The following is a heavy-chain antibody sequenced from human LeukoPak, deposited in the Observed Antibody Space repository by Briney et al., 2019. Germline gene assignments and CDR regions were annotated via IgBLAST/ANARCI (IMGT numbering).Heavy chain of an antibody. J-gene: IGHJ5*02. V-gene: IGHV2-5*02. D-gene: IGHD2-2*01. Sequence: SGPTLVKPTQTLTLTCTFSGFSLSTGGMGVGWIRQPPGKALEWLAVIYWDDDKRYSPSLKSRLTITKDTSKNQAVLTMTNMDPVDTATYYCAHRYQLLGIWFDPWGQGTLVTVSS. CDR1: GFSLSTGGMG. CDR3: AHRYQLLGIWFDP. CDR2: IYWDDDK.